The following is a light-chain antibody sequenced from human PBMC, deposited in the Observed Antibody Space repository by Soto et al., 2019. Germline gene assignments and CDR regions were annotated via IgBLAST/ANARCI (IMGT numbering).Light chain of an antibody. J-gene: IGKJ5*01. CDR1: QGISRF. V-gene: IGKV1-39*01. CDR3: QQTYSTSYT. Sequence: DIQMTQSPSSLSPSVGXRVPITCRASQGISRFLNWYQQKPGKGPNLLIFDASALQSGVPSRFSGSDSGTSFTLTISSLQPEDFATYYCQQTYSTSYTFGQGTRLEI. CDR2: DAS.